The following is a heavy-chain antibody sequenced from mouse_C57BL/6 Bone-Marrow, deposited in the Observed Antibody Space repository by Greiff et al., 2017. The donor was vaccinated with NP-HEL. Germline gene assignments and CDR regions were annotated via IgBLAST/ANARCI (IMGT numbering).Heavy chain of an antibody. CDR3: ARWGYYGSRDY. CDR2: INPGSGGT. V-gene: IGHV1-54*01. Sequence: VQLQQSGAELVRPGTSVKVSCKASGYAFTNYLIEWVKQRPGQGLEWIGVINPGSGGTNYHAKFKGKATLTADKSPSTAYMQLSSLTSEDSAVYFCARWGYYGSRDYWGQGTTLTVSS. J-gene: IGHJ2*01. D-gene: IGHD1-1*01. CDR1: GYAFTNYL.